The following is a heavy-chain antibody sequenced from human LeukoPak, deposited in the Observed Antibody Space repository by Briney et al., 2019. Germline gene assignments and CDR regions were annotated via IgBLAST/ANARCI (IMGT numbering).Heavy chain of an antibody. D-gene: IGHD1-26*01. CDR1: GFTFSDYW. V-gene: IGHV3-7*01. CDR3: ARVGTWELQRVFDY. CDR2: INRGGNEV. Sequence: GGSLRLSCAPSGFTFSDYWMTWVRQVPGRGLEWVANINRGGNEVHYVDSVKGRFTISRDNAKNSLYLQLDSLRVEDTAVYYCARVGTWELQRVFDYWGQGTLVTVSS. J-gene: IGHJ4*02.